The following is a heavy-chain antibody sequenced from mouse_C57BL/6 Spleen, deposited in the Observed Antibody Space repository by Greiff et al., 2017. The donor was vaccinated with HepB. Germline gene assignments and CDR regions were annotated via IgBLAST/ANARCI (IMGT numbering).Heavy chain of an antibody. V-gene: IGHV5-4*01. CDR1: GFTFSSYA. CDR3: ARDRDGIIDY. Sequence: EVKLEESGGGSVKPGGSLKLSCAASGFTFSSYAMSWVRQTPEKRLEWVATISDGGSYTYYPDNVKGRFTISRDNAKNNLYLQMSHLKSEDTAMYYCARDRDGIIDYWGQGTTLTVSS. J-gene: IGHJ2*01. D-gene: IGHD1-1*01. CDR2: ISDGGSYT.